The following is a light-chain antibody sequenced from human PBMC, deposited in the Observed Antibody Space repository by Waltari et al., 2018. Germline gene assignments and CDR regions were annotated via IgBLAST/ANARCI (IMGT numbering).Light chain of an antibody. Sequence: QSALTQPSSVSESPGQSITISCTGTISDVGGYDYVSWYQQHPDKAPKLLIYDVIERPSGVSNRFSCSKSGNTASLTISGLQAEDEADYYCCSYALFSTLVFGGGTKVTVL. V-gene: IGLV2-23*02. CDR1: ISDVGGYDY. CDR3: CSYALFSTLV. CDR2: DVI. J-gene: IGLJ2*01.